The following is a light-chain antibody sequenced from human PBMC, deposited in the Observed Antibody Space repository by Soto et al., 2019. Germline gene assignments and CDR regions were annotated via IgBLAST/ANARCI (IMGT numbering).Light chain of an antibody. Sequence: ALTQPASVSGSPGQSITISCTGSSSDIGAFNYVAWYQQHPGKAPKLIIHGVTNRPSGVSSRFSGSKSDYTASLTISGLQAEDEADYYCSSYTTAFFYVFGTGTKVTVL. CDR1: SSDIGAFNY. CDR3: SSYTTAFFYV. V-gene: IGLV2-14*01. J-gene: IGLJ1*01. CDR2: GVT.